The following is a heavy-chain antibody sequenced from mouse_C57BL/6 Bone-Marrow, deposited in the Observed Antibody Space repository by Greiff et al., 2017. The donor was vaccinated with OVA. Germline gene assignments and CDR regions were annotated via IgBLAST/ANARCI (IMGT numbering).Heavy chain of an antibody. CDR2: ISSGGSYT. CDR1: GFTFSSYG. J-gene: IGHJ3*01. V-gene: IGHV5-6*01. Sequence: DVQLVESGGDLVKPGGSLKLSCAASGFTFSSYGMSWVRQTPDKRLEWVATISSGGSYTYYPDSVKGRFTISRDNAKNTLYLQMSSLKSEDTAMYYCARCPPWFAYWGQGTLVTVSA. CDR3: ARCPPWFAY.